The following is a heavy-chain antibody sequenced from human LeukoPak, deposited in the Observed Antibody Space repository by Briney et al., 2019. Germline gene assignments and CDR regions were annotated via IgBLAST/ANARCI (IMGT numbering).Heavy chain of an antibody. Sequence: ASVKVSCKASGYSFSIYYMHWVRQAPGQGLEWMGIINPGGGATRYAQSFQGRLTLTRDTSTSTIYMELSSLRSEDTAVYYCARDGPGYTSSSTDYMDVWGKGTTVTVSS. J-gene: IGHJ6*03. V-gene: IGHV1-46*01. CDR2: INPGGGAT. CDR1: GYSFSIYY. D-gene: IGHD6-13*01. CDR3: ARDGPGYTSSSTDYMDV.